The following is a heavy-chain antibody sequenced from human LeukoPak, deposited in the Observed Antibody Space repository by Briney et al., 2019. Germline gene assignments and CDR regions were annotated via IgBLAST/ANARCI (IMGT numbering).Heavy chain of an antibody. V-gene: IGHV3-74*01. CDR2: INSDGSST. CDR1: GVTFSNHW. D-gene: IGHD6-13*01. Sequence: GGSLRLSCAASGVTFSNHWLHWVRQAPGKGLVWVSRINSDGSSTIYADSMKGRFTISRDNVKNTVSLQMNSLRAEDTAMYYCTRTMYSSSFDWWGQGTLVTVPS. CDR3: TRTMYSSSFDW. J-gene: IGHJ4*02.